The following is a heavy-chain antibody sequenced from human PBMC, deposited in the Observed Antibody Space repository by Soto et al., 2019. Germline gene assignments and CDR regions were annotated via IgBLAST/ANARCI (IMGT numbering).Heavy chain of an antibody. D-gene: IGHD6-13*01. CDR1: GYTFTSYA. CDR2: ISTYNGNT. J-gene: IGHJ5*02. V-gene: IGHV1-18*01. CDR3: ARDAGTDWFDP. Sequence: QVQLVQSGAEVEKPGASVKVSCKASGYTFTSYAISWVRQAPGQGLEWMGRISTYNGNTNYAQKPQGRVTLTTDTSTSTAYMELMSLRSDDTAVYYCARDAGTDWFDPWGQGTLVTVSS.